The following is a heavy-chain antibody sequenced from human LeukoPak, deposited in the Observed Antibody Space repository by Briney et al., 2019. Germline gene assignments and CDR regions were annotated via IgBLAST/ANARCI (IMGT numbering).Heavy chain of an antibody. D-gene: IGHD3-10*01. J-gene: IGHJ4*02. V-gene: IGHV4-39*07. CDR3: ARDPPSPDIGFDY. Sequence: PSETLSLTCTVSGGSISSSSYYWGWIRQPPGKGLEWIGSIYYSGSTYYNPSLKSRVTISVDKSKNQFSLKLSSVTAADTAVYYCARDPPSPDIGFDYWGQGTLVTVSS. CDR2: IYYSGST. CDR1: GGSISSSSYY.